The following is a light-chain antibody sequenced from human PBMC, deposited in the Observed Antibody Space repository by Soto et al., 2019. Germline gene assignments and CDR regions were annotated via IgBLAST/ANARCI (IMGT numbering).Light chain of an antibody. J-gene: IGLJ2*01. V-gene: IGLV1-51*01. CDR3: GTWDSSLSAVV. CDR1: SSNIGNNY. CDR2: YYN. Sequence: QSVLTQPPSVSAAPGQKVTISCSGSSSNIGNNYVSWYQQLPGTAPKLLIYYYNKPPSGIPDRFSGSKSGTSATLGITGLQTGDEADYYCGTWDSSLSAVVFGGGTKLTVL.